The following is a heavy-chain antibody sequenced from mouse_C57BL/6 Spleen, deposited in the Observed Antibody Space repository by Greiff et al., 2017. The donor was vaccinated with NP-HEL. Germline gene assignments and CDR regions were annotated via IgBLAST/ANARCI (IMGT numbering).Heavy chain of an antibody. V-gene: IGHV7-1*01. CDR1: GFTFSDFY. J-gene: IGHJ4*01. Sequence: DVHLVESGGGLVQSGRSLRLSCATSGFTFSDFYMEWVRQAPGKGLEWIAASRNKANDYTTEYSASVKGRFIVSRDTSQSILYLQMNALRAEDTAIYYCARDPMITTAYYYAMDYWGQGTSVTVSS. CDR3: ARDPMITTAYYYAMDY. CDR2: SRNKANDYTT. D-gene: IGHD2-4*01.